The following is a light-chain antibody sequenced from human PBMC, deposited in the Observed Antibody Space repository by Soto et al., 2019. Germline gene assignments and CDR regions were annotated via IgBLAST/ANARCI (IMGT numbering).Light chain of an antibody. CDR2: GAS. V-gene: IGKV1-27*01. J-gene: IGKJ1*01. CDR3: QRYNSAPCT. CDR1: EGIGNY. Sequence: DIQMTQSPSSLSASIGDRVTITCRASEGIGNYLAWYQQKPGKVPKLLIHGASTLESGVPSRFSGTGSGTDFALTISSLQPEDVASYYCQRYNSAPCTFGQGTKVEI.